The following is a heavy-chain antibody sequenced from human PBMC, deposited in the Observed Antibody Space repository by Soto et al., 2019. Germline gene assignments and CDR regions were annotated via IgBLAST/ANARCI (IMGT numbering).Heavy chain of an antibody. V-gene: IGHV1-18*01. CDR2: ISAYNGNT. Sequence: ASVKVSGKASGYTFTSYGISWVRQAPGQGLEWMGWISAYNGNTNYAQKLQGRVTMTTDTSTSTAYMELRSLRSDDTAVYYCARVPPPYYYGSGSYHDAFDIWGQGTMVTVSS. CDR3: ARVPPPYYYGSGSYHDAFDI. D-gene: IGHD3-10*01. J-gene: IGHJ3*02. CDR1: GYTFTSYG.